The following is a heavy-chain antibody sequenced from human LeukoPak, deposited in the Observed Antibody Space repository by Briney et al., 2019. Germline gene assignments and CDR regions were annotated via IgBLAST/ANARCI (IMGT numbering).Heavy chain of an antibody. CDR3: ARDGSGSDHHLDY. J-gene: IGHJ4*02. CDR2: VWYDGNNN. D-gene: IGHD3-10*01. Sequence: PGGSLRLSCAASGFTFSSYGMHWVRQAPGKGLEWVACVWYDGNNNYHADSVKGRFTIYRDNSMNTLYLQMNSLKAEDTAVYSCARDGSGSDHHLDYWGQGTLVTVSS. CDR1: GFTFSSYG. V-gene: IGHV3-33*08.